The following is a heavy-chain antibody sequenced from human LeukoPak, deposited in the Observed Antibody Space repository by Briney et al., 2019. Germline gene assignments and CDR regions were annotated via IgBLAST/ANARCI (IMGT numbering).Heavy chain of an antibody. D-gene: IGHD6-19*01. V-gene: IGHV4-34*01. CDR2: INHSGST. J-gene: IGHJ4*02. Sequence: SETLSLTCAVYGGSFSGYYWSWIRQPPGKGLERIGEINHSGSTNYNPSLKSRVTISVDTSKNQFSLKLSSVTAADTDVYYCARGQVAGAPPLQWGQGTLVTVSS. CDR1: GGSFSGYY. CDR3: ARGQVAGAPPLQ.